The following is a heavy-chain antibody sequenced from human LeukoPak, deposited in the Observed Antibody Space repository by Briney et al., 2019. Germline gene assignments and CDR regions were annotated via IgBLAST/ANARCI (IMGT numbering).Heavy chain of an antibody. V-gene: IGHV3-15*01. Sequence: GGSLRLSCAGSGFTFNNAWMTWVRQAPGKGLEWVGRIKSKTDGGTTDYAAPVKDRFTISRDDSKSTLYLQMNSLQTEDTGVYYCVELTSMVEQYWGQGTLVTVSS. D-gene: IGHD3-10*01. J-gene: IGHJ4*02. CDR2: IKSKTDGGTT. CDR1: GFTFNNAW. CDR3: VELTSMVEQY.